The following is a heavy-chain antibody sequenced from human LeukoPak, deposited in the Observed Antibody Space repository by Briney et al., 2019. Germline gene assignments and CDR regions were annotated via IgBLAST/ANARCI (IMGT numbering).Heavy chain of an antibody. V-gene: IGHV3-48*03. J-gene: IGHJ4*02. D-gene: IGHD1-26*01. CDR1: GFTFTSYE. CDR2: ISSSGSTT. CDR3: AIIQSELRVDY. Sequence: GGSLRLSCAASGFTFTSYEMYWVRQAPGKGLEWVSYISSSGSTTYYADSMKGRFTISRDNAKNSLYLQMNSLRAEDTAVYYCAIIQSELRVDYWGQGTLVTVSS.